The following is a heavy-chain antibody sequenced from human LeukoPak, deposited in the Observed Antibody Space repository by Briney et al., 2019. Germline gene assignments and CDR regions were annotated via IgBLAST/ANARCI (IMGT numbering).Heavy chain of an antibody. CDR1: GFTFSSYS. D-gene: IGHD6-6*01. J-gene: IGHJ3*02. V-gene: IGHV3-48*04. Sequence: GGSLRLSCAASGFTFSSYSMNWVRQAPGKGLEWVSYISSSSSTIYYADSVKGRFTISRDNAKNSLYLQMNSLRAEDTAVYYCAREDSSSWALGAFDIWGQGTMVTVSS. CDR2: ISSSSSTI. CDR3: AREDSSSWALGAFDI.